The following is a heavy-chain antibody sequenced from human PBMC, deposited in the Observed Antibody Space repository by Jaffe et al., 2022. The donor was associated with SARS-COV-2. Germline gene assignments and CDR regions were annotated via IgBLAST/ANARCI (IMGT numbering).Heavy chain of an antibody. V-gene: IGHV4-38-2*02. D-gene: IGHD3-10*01. CDR1: GYSISSGYY. J-gene: IGHJ4*02. Sequence: QVQLQESGPGLVKPSETLSLTCTVSGYSISSGYYWGWIRQPPGKGLEWIGSIYHSGSTYYNPSLKSRVTISVDTSKNQFSLKLSSVTAADTAVYYCASGVLLWFGEPNPPFDYWGQGTLVTVSS. CDR2: IYHSGST. CDR3: ASGVLLWFGEPNPPFDY.